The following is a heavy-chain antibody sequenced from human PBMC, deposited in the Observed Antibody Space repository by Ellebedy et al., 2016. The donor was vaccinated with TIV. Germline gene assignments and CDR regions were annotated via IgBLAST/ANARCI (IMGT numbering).Heavy chain of an antibody. J-gene: IGHJ3*02. V-gene: IGHV4-59*01. CDR3: ARVVWQQPVSYAFDI. D-gene: IGHD6-13*01. CDR2: VSYSGST. CDR1: GGSSSGYY. Sequence: MPSETLSLTCAVYGGSSSGYYWSRIRQPPGKRLEWIGYVSYSGSTNYNPPLKSRVTISVDTSKNQFSLRLSSVTAADTAVYYCARVVWQQPVSYAFDIWGQGTMVTVSS.